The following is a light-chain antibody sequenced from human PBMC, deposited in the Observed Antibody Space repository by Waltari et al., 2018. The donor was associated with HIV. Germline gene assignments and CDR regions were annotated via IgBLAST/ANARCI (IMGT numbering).Light chain of an antibody. V-gene: IGLV2-11*01. CDR2: DIT. CDR1: STAVGDYNY. Sequence: HSALTQPRPVSGSPGQSVTISCTGTSTAVGDYNYVFQYQQHPGKAPKLLLFDITKRPSGVPDRFSGSKSGNTASLTISGLHLEDEANYYCCSYAGTYTWVFGGGTTLTVL. J-gene: IGLJ3*02. CDR3: CSYAGTYTWV.